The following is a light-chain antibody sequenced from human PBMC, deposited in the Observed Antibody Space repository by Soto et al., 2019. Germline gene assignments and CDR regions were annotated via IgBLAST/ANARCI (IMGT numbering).Light chain of an antibody. CDR1: ISNIGGNP. CDR3: AALDDSLNGVV. J-gene: IGLJ2*01. V-gene: IGLV1-44*01. CDR2: TNN. Sequence: QSVLTQPPSASGTPGQRVTISCSGSISNIGGNPVNWYQQLPGTAPKLLMYTNNQRPSGVPDRFSDSKSGTSASLAISGLQSEDEADYYCAALDDSLNGVVFGGGTKLTVL.